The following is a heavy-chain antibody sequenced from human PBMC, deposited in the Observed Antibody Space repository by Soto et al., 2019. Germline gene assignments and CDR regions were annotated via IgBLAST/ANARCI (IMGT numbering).Heavy chain of an antibody. Sequence: PGGSLRLSCEASGFPFSNCAMSWVRQAPGKGLEWVSGISGTGRSTFYADSVNDRFTISRDNSKNIVYLQMNSLRAEETAVYYCAKGNTSGWYFFDYWGQGTLVTVSS. CDR1: GFPFSNCA. J-gene: IGHJ4*02. D-gene: IGHD6-19*01. V-gene: IGHV3-23*01. CDR3: AKGNTSGWYFFDY. CDR2: ISGTGRST.